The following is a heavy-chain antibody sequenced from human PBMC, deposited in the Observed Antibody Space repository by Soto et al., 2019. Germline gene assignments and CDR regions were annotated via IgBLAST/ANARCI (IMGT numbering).Heavy chain of an antibody. D-gene: IGHD3-3*01. V-gene: IGHV4-30-2*01. J-gene: IGHJ4*02. Sequence: SETLSLTCAVSGGSISSGGYSWSWIRQPPGKGLEWIGYIYHSGSTYYNPSLKSRVTISVDRSKNQFSLKLRSVTAADTAVYYCARGGIDFWSGYYDYWGQGTLVTVSS. CDR2: IYHSGST. CDR1: GGSISSGGYS. CDR3: ARGGIDFWSGYYDY.